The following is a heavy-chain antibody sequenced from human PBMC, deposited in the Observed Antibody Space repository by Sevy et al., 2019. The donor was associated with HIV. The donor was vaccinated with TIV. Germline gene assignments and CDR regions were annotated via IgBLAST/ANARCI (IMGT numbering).Heavy chain of an antibody. Sequence: GGSLRLSCAASGFTFSSYAMSWVRQVPGKGLEWVSTFSFGCGKINYADSVKGRFTISRDNSKNTLYLQMHSLRAEDTAVYYCAREGCSKPHDYWGQGTLVTVSS. CDR2: FSFGCGKI. V-gene: IGHV3-23*01. D-gene: IGHD3-10*02. J-gene: IGHJ4*02. CDR3: AREGCSKPHDY. CDR1: GFTFSSYA.